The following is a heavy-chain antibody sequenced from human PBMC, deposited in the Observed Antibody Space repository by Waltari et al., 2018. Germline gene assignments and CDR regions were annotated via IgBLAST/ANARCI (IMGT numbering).Heavy chain of an antibody. CDR3: ARGGPKWELNAFDI. J-gene: IGHJ3*02. V-gene: IGHV1-3*01. Sequence: QVQLVQSGAEVKKPGASVKVSCKASGYTFTSYAMHWVRQAPGTRLEWMGWINAGNGNKKYSQKFQGRVTITRDTSASTAYMELSSLRSEDTAVYYCARGGPKWELNAFDIWGQGTMVTVSS. CDR2: INAGNGNK. CDR1: GYTFTSYA. D-gene: IGHD1-26*01.